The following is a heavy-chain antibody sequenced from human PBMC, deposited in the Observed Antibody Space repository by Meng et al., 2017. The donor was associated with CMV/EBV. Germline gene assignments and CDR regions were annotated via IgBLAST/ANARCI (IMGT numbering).Heavy chain of an antibody. CDR1: GSTVSSNY. J-gene: IGHJ3*02. CDR3: ARDSGAFDI. V-gene: IGHV3-66*02. CDR2: IYSGGST. D-gene: IGHD3-10*01. Sequence: GGSLRLSCAVSGSTVSSNYMSWVRQAPGKGLEWVSIIYSGGSTYYADSVKGRFTISRDNSKNALYLQMNSLRPEDTAVYYCARDSGAFDIWGQGTMVTVSS.